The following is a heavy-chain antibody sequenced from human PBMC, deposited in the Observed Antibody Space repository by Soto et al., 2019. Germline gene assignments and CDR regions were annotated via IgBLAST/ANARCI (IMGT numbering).Heavy chain of an antibody. J-gene: IGHJ4*02. CDR1: GFTFSSYA. V-gene: IGHV3-23*01. CDR3: ANLYYYDSSGYGPDY. D-gene: IGHD3-22*01. Sequence: GGSLRLSCAASGFTFSSYAMSWVRQAPGKGLEWVSAISGSGGSTYYADSVKGRFTISRDNSKNTLYLQMNSLRAEDTAVYYCANLYYYDSSGYGPDYWGQGTLVTVSS. CDR2: ISGSGGST.